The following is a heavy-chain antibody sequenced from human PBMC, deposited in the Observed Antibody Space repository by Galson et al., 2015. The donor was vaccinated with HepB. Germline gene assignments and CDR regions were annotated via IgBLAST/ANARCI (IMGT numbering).Heavy chain of an antibody. V-gene: IGHV3-30*18. D-gene: IGHD3-3*01. CDR2: ISQDGRDS. CDR1: GFNFRDYV. Sequence: SLRLSCAASGFNFRDYVINWVRQAPGKGLEWVATISQDGRDSYYEDSVKGRFAVSRDNSNYTLYLHRNSLTGGDTAIYYCANERVSVFEVTLVADSGMDVRGHGSTV. J-gene: IGHJ6*02. CDR3: ANERVSVFEVTLVADSGMDV.